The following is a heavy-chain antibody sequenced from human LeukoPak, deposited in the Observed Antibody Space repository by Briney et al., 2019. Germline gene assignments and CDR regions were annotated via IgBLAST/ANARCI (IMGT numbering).Heavy chain of an antibody. CDR2: ISSSGSTI. V-gene: IGHV3-11*01. CDR1: GFTFSDYY. D-gene: IGHD5-24*01. CDR3: AKGDDIGKHPTRAYYFDN. J-gene: IGHJ4*02. Sequence: PGGSLRLSCAASGFTFSDYYMSWIRQAPGKGLEWVSYISSSGSTIYYADSVKGRFTISRDNAKNSLYLQMNSLRAEDTAVYYCAKGDDIGKHPTRAYYFDNWGQGTLVTVSS.